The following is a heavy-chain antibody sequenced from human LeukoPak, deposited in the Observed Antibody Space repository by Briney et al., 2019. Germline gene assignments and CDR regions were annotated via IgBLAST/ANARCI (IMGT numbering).Heavy chain of an antibody. J-gene: IGHJ4*02. D-gene: IGHD3-3*01. CDR3: ARGDPIYDFWSGGDY. V-gene: IGHV3-9*01. Sequence: GRSLRLSCAASGFTFDDYAMHWVRQAPGKGLEWVSGISWNSGSIDYADSVNGRFTISRDNAKNSLYLQMNSLRAEDTAVYYCARGDPIYDFWSGGDYWGQGSLVTVSS. CDR1: GFTFDDYA. CDR2: ISWNSGSI.